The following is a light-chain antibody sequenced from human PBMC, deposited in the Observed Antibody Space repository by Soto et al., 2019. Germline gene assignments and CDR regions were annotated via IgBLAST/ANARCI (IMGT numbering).Light chain of an antibody. J-gene: IGLJ1*01. CDR1: SSNIGSNY. CDR2: KNN. V-gene: IGLV1-47*01. CDR3: AAWDDSLSGRV. Sequence: QSVLTQPPSASGTPGQRVTISCSGSSSNIGSNYVSWYQHLPGTAPKLVIYKNNQRPSGVPDRFSGFRSGTSASLALSGLRSDDEADYYCAAWDDSLSGRVFGTGTKLTVL.